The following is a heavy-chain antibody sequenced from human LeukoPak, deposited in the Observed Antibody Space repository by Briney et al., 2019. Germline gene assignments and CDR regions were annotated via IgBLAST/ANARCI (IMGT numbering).Heavy chain of an antibody. Sequence: ASVNLSFTCSVSSVSISSISYVWEAPGQELEWVGWISAYNGNTNYAQKLQGRVTMTRDTSTGTAYMELRSLRSDETAVYSRVRGGVSHCSGGPCAINLFDPWGQGTLVTVSS. CDR1: VSSVSISS. CDR2: ISAYNGNT. CDR3: VRGGVSHCSGGPCAINLFDP. J-gene: IGHJ5*02. V-gene: IGHV1-18*04. D-gene: IGHD2-15*01.